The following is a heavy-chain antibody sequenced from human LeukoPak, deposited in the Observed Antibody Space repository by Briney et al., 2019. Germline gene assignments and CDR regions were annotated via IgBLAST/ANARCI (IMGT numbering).Heavy chain of an antibody. J-gene: IGHJ4*02. Sequence: GASVKVSCKASGYTFTGYYMHWVRQMPGKGLEWMGIIYPADSDSRYSPSFQGQVTISVDRSINTAYLQWSSLKASDTAMYYCAIRSYYDTRGYYYFDYWGQGTLVTVSA. CDR3: AIRSYYDTRGYYYFDY. CDR2: IYPADSDS. V-gene: IGHV5-51*01. CDR1: GYTFTGYY. D-gene: IGHD3-22*01.